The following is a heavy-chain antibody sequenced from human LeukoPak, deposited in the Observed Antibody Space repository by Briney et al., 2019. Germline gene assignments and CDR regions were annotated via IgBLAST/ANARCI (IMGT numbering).Heavy chain of an antibody. CDR1: GFTFSSYA. J-gene: IGHJ3*02. CDR2: ISGSGGST. D-gene: IGHD2-8*01. Sequence: PGGSLRLSCAASGFTFSSYAMSWVRQAPGKGLEWVSAISGSGGSTYYADSVKGRFTISRDNSKNTLYPQMNSLRAEDTAMYYCARDRLTNDAFDIWGQGTMVTVSS. V-gene: IGHV3-23*01. CDR3: ARDRLTNDAFDI.